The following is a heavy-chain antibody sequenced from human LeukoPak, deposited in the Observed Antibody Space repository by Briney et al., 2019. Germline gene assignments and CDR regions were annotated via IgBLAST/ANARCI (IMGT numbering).Heavy chain of an antibody. V-gene: IGHV4-38-2*02. CDR1: GYAISSGYF. J-gene: IGHJ4*02. Sequence: PSETLSLTCSVSGYAISSGYFWGWIRQPPGKGLEWIGTIYHSGSTYYNPSLKSRVTMSVDTSKNQFSLKLTSVTATDTAVYYCARTVSYYDVLTGPPDYWGQGTLVTVSS. D-gene: IGHD3-9*01. CDR3: ARTVSYYDVLTGPPDY. CDR2: IYHSGST.